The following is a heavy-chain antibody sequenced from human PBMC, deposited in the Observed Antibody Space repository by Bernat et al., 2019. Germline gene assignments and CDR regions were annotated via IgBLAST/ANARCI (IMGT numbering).Heavy chain of an antibody. J-gene: IGHJ4*02. CDR3: AKDGSSSPYFDS. D-gene: IGHD6-6*01. Sequence: EVQLLESGGGLVQPGGSLRLSCAASGFTFSRYAMSWVRQAPGKGLEWVSAISGSGGSTYYADSVKGRFTISRDNSKNTLYLQMNSLRAEDTAVYYCAKDGSSSPYFDSWGQGTLVTVSS. V-gene: IGHV3-23*01. CDR1: GFTFSRYA. CDR2: ISGSGGST.